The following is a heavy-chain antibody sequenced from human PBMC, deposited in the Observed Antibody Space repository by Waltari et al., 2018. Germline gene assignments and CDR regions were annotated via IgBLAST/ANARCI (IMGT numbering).Heavy chain of an antibody. CDR1: GFTFSTCE. CDR2: ISSNSGSTT. D-gene: IGHD4-17*01. J-gene: IGHJ2*01. V-gene: IGHV3-48*03. Sequence: EVQLVESGGGLVQPGGSLRLSCAASGFTFSTCEMNWVRQAPGKGLEWVSYISSNSGSTTYYADSVKDRVTISRDNAKNSLFLQMNSLRAEDTAVYYCARDTTTVTTGYFDLWGRGTLVTVSS. CDR3: ARDTTTVTTGYFDL.